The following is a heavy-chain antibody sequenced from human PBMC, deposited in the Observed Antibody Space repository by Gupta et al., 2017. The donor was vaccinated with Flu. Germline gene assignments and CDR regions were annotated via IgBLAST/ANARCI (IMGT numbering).Heavy chain of an antibody. CDR3: AKDALSYYDSSGYPDY. V-gene: IGHV3-9*01. J-gene: IGHJ4*02. D-gene: IGHD3-22*01. CDR2: ISWNSGSI. CDR1: GFTFDDYA. Sequence: EVQLVESGGGLVQPGRSLRLSCAASGFTFDDYAMHWVQQAPGKGLEWVSGISWNSGSIGYADSVKGRFTISRDNAKNSLYLQMNRLRAEDTALYYCAKDALSYYDSSGYPDYWGPGTLVTVSS.